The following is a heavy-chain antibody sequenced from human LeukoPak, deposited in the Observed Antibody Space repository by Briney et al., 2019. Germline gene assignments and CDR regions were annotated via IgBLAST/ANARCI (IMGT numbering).Heavy chain of an antibody. V-gene: IGHV1-2*02. D-gene: IGHD3-3*01. CDR1: GFTFSAYY. CDR3: AKGVLHYYTGGFDL. Sequence: GASVNVSCKASGFTFSAYYMHWVRQAPGQGLEGMGWINPHSGDTNYAQKFQDRVTMTSDTSVTTAYLELSRLTSDDTAVYYCAKGVLHYYTGGFDLWGQGTMVTVSS. J-gene: IGHJ3*01. CDR2: INPHSGDT.